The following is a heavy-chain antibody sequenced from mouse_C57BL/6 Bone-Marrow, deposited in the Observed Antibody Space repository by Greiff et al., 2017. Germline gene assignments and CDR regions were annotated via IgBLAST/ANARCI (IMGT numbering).Heavy chain of an antibody. CDR1: GYTFTSYW. V-gene: IGHV1-74*01. J-gene: IGHJ2*01. D-gene: IGHD1-1*01. CDR2: IHPSDSDT. CDR3: AILYYYGSSYVLFDY. Sequence: QVQLQQPGAELVKPGASVKVSCKASGYTFTSYWMHWVKQRPGQGLEWIGRIHPSDSDTNYNQKFKGKATLTVDKSSSTAYLQLISLSSEDSAVYYCAILYYYGSSYVLFDYWGQGTTLTVSS.